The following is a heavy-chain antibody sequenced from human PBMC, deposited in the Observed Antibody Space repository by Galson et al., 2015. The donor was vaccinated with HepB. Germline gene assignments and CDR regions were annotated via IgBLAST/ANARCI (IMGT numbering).Heavy chain of an antibody. Sequence: SLRLSCAASGLTVSSNYMSWVRQAPGKGLEWVSVIYSGGSTYYADPVKGRFAISRDNSKNTLYLQMNSLRAEDTAVYYCARAGATRTTVTPFLIWGQGTMVTVSS. CDR1: GLTVSSNY. V-gene: IGHV3-53*01. CDR2: IYSGGST. D-gene: IGHD4-17*01. CDR3: ARAGATRTTVTPFLI. J-gene: IGHJ3*02.